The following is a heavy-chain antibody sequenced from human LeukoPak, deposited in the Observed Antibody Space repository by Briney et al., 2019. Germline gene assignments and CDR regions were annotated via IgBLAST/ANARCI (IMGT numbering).Heavy chain of an antibody. Sequence: GGSLRLSCAASGFIFSNYWMTWVRQAPGKGLEWVANIKQDESEKYYVDSVKGRFTVSRDNAKNSLYLQMNSLRAEDTAVYYCARLNYYDSSGHSYAFDIWGQGTMVTVSS. J-gene: IGHJ3*02. D-gene: IGHD3-22*01. CDR2: IKQDESEK. V-gene: IGHV3-7*01. CDR3: ARLNYYDSSGHSYAFDI. CDR1: GFIFSNYW.